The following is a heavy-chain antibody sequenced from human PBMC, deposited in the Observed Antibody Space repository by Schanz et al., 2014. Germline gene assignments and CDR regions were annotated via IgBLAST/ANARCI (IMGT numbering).Heavy chain of an antibody. CDR3: VRDAGWAFGDYHGMDV. D-gene: IGHD3-10*01. CDR1: GYIFGSHG. Sequence: QLMQSGSEVRKPGASVKVSCKASGYIFGSHGMTWVRQAPGQGPELMGWINAHTGNTQYAQKFQGRVNMTRDTVTTTVHLELTRLISDDTAVYYCVRDAGWAFGDYHGMDVWGQGTSVTVSS. J-gene: IGHJ6*02. CDR2: INAHTGNT. V-gene: IGHV1-18*01.